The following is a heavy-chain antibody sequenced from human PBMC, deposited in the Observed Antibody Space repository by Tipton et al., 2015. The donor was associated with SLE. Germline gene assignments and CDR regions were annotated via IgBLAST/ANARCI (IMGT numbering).Heavy chain of an antibody. D-gene: IGHD6-25*01. CDR1: GFTFDDYA. CDR2: ISWNSGSI. CDR3: AKDWGSGDYFDY. J-gene: IGHJ4*02. Sequence: QLVQSGGGVVRPGGSLRLSCAASGFTFDDYAMHWVRQAPGKGLEWVSGISWNSGSIGYADSVKGRFTISRDNAKNSLYLQMNSLRAEDTALYYCAKDWGSGDYFDYWGQGTLVTVSS. V-gene: IGHV3-9*01.